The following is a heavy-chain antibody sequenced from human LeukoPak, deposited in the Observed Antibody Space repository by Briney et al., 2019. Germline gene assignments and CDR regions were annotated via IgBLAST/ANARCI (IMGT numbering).Heavy chain of an antibody. J-gene: IGHJ6*03. CDR1: GFTFNRNN. V-gene: IGHV3-48*01. CDR2: ISSTSITM. CDR3: ARGGGYYYYYMDV. D-gene: IGHD3-10*01. Sequence: GGSLRLSCAASGFTFNRNNMNWVRQAPGKGLEWVSYISSTSITMYYADSVKGRFTISRDNAKNSLYLQMNSLRAEDTAVYYCARGGGYYYYYMDVWAKGPRSPSP.